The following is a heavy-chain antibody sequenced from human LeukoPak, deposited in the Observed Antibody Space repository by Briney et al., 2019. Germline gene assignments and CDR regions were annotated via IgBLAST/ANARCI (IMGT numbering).Heavy chain of an antibody. D-gene: IGHD5-12*01. CDR1: RFSFSSYW. Sequence: GGSLRLSCVASRFSFSSYWMSWVRRAPGKGLEWVANIKQDGNEKYYVDSVKGRFTISRDNAKNSLYLQMNSLRAEDTAIYYCARSPRDSGYNYMDYWGQGTLVTVFS. J-gene: IGHJ4*02. CDR3: ARSPRDSGYNYMDY. V-gene: IGHV3-7*02. CDR2: IKQDGNEK.